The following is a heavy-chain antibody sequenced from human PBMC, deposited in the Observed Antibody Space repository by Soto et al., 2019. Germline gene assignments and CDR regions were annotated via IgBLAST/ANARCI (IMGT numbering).Heavy chain of an antibody. CDR3: ARAQYYYDRSGYSSFDY. D-gene: IGHD3-22*01. J-gene: IGHJ4*02. V-gene: IGHV1-69*13. CDR2: IIPIFGTA. CDR1: GGTFSSYA. Sequence: ASVKVSCKASGGTFSSYAISWVRQAPGQGLEWMGGIIPIFGTANYAQKFQGRVTITADESTSTAYMELSSLRSEDTAVYYCARAQYYYDRSGYSSFDYWGQGTLVTVSS.